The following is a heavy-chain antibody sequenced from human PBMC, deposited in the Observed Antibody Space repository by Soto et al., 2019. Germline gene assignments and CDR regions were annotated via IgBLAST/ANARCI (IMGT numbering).Heavy chain of an antibody. CDR1: GFTFSSYE. V-gene: IGHV3-48*03. CDR2: INSGGGTI. J-gene: IGHJ5*02. D-gene: IGHD3-22*01. Sequence: GGSLRLSCAASGFTFSSYEMNWVRQAPGKGLEWVSYINSGGGTIYYADSVEGRFTISRDNAKNSLYLQMNSLRAEDTAVYYCARDTNYYDSSGYLVRWFDPWGQGTLVTVSS. CDR3: ARDTNYYDSSGYLVRWFDP.